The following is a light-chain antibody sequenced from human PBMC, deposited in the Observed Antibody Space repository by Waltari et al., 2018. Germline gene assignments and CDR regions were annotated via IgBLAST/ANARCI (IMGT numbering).Light chain of an antibody. CDR2: EVS. V-gene: IGLV2-18*02. CDR3: SSYTSSSTYV. J-gene: IGLJ1*01. Sequence: QSALTQPPSVSGSPGQSVTISCTGTSSDVGSYNRVSWYQQPPGTAPKLMIYEVSNRPSGVPVRFSGSKSGNTASLTISGLQAEDDADYYCSSYTSSSTYVFGTGTKVTVL. CDR1: SSDVGSYNR.